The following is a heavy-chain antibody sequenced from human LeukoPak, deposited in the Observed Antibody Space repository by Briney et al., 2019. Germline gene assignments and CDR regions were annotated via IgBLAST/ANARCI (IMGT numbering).Heavy chain of an antibody. CDR2: INHSGST. J-gene: IGHJ3*02. CDR3: GREGEGEQRESHLPPVFFNI. D-gene: IGHD3-16*01. Sequence: SETLSLTCTISGGSISSSRYYWGWIRQPPGKGLEWIGEINHSGSTNYNPSLKSRVTISVDTSKNQFSLKLSSVTAADTAVYYWGREGEGEQRESHLPPVFFNIGGKGKMVTVSS. CDR1: GGSISSSRYY. V-gene: IGHV4-39*07.